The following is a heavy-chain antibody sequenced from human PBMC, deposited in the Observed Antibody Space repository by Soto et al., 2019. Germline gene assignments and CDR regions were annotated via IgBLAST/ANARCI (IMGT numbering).Heavy chain of an antibody. J-gene: IGHJ6*03. Sequence: SETLSLTCTVSGGSISSYYWTWIRQPPWKGLEWIGYIYYSGSTNYNPSLKSRVTISVATSKTQFSLRLSSVTAADTAVYYCARLGGFYLNRDVGGKGTRVTV. D-gene: IGHD3-22*01. CDR1: GGSISSYY. CDR2: IYYSGST. V-gene: IGHV4-59*08. CDR3: ARLGGFYLNRDV.